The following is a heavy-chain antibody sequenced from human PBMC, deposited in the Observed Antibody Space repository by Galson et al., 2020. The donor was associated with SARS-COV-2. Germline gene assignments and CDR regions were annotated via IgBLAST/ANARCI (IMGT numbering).Heavy chain of an antibody. D-gene: IGHD3-22*01. Sequence: GGSLRLSCAASGFTFSSYWMHWVRQAPGKGLVWVSRINSDGSSTSYADSVKGRFTISRDNAKNTLYLQMNSLRAEDTAVYYCARLGYYYDSSGYPYYYYGMDVWGQGTTVTVSS. V-gene: IGHV3-74*01. CDR1: GFTFSSYW. CDR2: INSDGSST. J-gene: IGHJ6*02. CDR3: ARLGYYYDSSGYPYYYYGMDV.